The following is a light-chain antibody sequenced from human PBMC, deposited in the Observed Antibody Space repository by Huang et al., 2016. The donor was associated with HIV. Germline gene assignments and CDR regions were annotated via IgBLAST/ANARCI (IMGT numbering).Light chain of an antibody. CDR2: GAS. Sequence: EIVLTQSPGTLSLSPGERATLSCRASQSVSSSYLAWYQQKAGQAPRLRIYGASSRATGIPDRFSGSGSGTDFTLTISRLEPEDCAVYYCQQYGSSPELTFGGGTKVEIK. CDR3: QQYGSSPELT. V-gene: IGKV3-20*01. J-gene: IGKJ4*01. CDR1: QSVSSSY.